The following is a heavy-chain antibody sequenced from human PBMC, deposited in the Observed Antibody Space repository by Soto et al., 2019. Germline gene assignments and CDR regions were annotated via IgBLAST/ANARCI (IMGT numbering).Heavy chain of an antibody. J-gene: IGHJ6*03. V-gene: IGHV3-48*01. Sequence: EVQLVESGGGLVQPGGSLRLSCATSGFILSDCAMNWVRQAPGKGLEWVSYISSSSSVIDYADSVKGRFTVSRDNARKSLYLKINSLRAEDTAVYYCARNLIGGSNWYYYMDVWGKGTTVTVSS. CDR1: GFILSDCA. CDR3: ARNLIGGSNWYYYMDV. D-gene: IGHD7-27*01. CDR2: ISSSSSVI.